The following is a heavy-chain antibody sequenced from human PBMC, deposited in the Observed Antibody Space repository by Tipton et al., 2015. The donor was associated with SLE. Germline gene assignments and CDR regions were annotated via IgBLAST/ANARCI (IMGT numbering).Heavy chain of an antibody. CDR2: IYYSGST. V-gene: IGHV4-39*01. Sequence: LRLSCTVSGGSISSYYWGWIRQPPGKGLEWIGSIYYSGSTYYNPSLKSRVTISVDTSKNQFSLKLSSVTAADTAVYYCARDIDDFDIWGQGTMVTVSS. D-gene: IGHD2-15*01. CDR1: GGSISSYY. J-gene: IGHJ3*02. CDR3: ARDIDDFDI.